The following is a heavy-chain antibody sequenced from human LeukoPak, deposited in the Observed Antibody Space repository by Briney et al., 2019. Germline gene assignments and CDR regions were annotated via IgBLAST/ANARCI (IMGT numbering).Heavy chain of an antibody. D-gene: IGHD3-22*01. Sequence: AGGSLRLSCAASGFIFNNYGLVWVRQAPGKGLEWVSAISNDGGGTTYADFVKGRFSVSRDNSKNTLFLQMNSLRAEDTALYYCAKGSSGYFFALWGKGTLVTVS. CDR2: ISNDGGGT. CDR1: GFIFNNYG. J-gene: IGHJ4*02. V-gene: IGHV3-23*01. CDR3: AKGSSGYFFAL.